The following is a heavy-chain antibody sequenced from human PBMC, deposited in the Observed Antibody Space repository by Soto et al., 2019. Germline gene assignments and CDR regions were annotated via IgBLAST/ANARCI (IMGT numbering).Heavy chain of an antibody. D-gene: IGHD6-19*01. CDR2: IFSNDEK. V-gene: IGHV2-26*01. J-gene: IGHJ4*02. CDR1: GFSLSNARMG. Sequence: QVTLKESGPVLVKPTETLTLTCTVSGFSLSNARMGVSWIRQPPGKALEWLAHIFSNDEKSYSTSLKSRLTISNDTSKCQVVLTITNMEPVATATYYWALRRRSSGWYVSDSWGQGTLVTVSS. CDR3: ALRRRSSGWYVSDS.